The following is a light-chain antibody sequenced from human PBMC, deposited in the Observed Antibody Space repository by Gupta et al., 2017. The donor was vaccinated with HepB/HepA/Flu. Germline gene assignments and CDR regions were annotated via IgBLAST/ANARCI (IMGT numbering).Light chain of an antibody. Sequence: QSALTQPASVSGSPGQSITISCTGTSSDIGAYNYVSWYQQDPGKLPKLIIYDVTKRPAGIAHRFSASKSGNTASLTISGLQAEDDADYYCGSDTTSNTVVFGGGTKLTVL. J-gene: IGLJ2*01. CDR2: DVT. CDR1: SSDIGAYNY. CDR3: GSDTTSNTVV. V-gene: IGLV2-14*03.